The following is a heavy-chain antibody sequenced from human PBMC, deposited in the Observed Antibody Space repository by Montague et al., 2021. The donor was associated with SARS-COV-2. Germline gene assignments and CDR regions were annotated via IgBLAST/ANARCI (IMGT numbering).Heavy chain of an antibody. CDR3: ALDAYCFGQGREKHGAFDL. Sequence: SETLSLTCSVSGDSTTPYCYSIVGYSWSWILQPAGKVLEWIGRIYATSHFDYIPSPNSRVSIRVDTSQQEFSMRLISVTAADTAVYYCALDAYCFGQGREKHGAFDLWGQGTLVTVSS. D-gene: IGHD2/OR15-2a*01. CDR2: IYATSHF. CDR1: GDSTTPYCYSIVGYS. V-gene: IGHV4-4*07. J-gene: IGHJ5*02.